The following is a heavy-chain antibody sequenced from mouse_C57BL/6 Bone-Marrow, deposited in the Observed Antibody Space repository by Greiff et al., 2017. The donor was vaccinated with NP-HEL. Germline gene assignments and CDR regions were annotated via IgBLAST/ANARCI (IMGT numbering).Heavy chain of an antibody. V-gene: IGHV1-55*01. CDR1: GYTFTSYW. CDR2: LSTGSGST. Sequence: QVQLQQPGAELVKPGASVKMSCKASGYTFTSYWLTWVKPRPGQGLEWIGDLSTGSGSTTYNEKFKSKATLTVDTSSSTAYMQLSSLTSEDSAVYYCARDYYGHWYVDVWGTGTTVTVSS. CDR3: ARDYYGHWYVDV. D-gene: IGHD1-1*01. J-gene: IGHJ1*03.